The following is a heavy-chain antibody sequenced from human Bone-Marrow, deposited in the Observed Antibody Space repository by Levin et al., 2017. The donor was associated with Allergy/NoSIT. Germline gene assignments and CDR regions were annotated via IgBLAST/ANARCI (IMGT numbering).Heavy chain of an antibody. CDR3: ARAASDYYGGYYFDY. V-gene: IGHV4-59*01. Sequence: PSETLSLTCAVSGGSIGTYYWSWIRQPPGKRLEWIGYVYYRGSTSYNPSLKSRVTISVDTSKNQLSLKLTSVTAADTAVYYCARAASDYYGGYYFDYWGQGTLVTVSS. CDR2: VYYRGST. CDR1: GGSIGTYY. J-gene: IGHJ4*02. D-gene: IGHD3-10*01.